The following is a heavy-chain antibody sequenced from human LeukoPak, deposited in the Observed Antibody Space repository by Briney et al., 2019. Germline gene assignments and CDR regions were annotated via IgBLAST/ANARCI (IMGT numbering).Heavy chain of an antibody. V-gene: IGHV4-61*02. J-gene: IGHJ4*02. D-gene: IGHD2-2*02. CDR3: AREKKDIVVVPAAIPDY. Sequence: SETLSLTCTVSGGSISSGSYYWSWIRQPAGKGLEWIGRIYTGGSTNYNPSLKSRVTISVDTSKNQFSLKLSSVTAADTAVYYCAREKKDIVVVPAAIPDYWGRGTLVTVSS. CDR1: GGSISSGSYY. CDR2: IYTGGST.